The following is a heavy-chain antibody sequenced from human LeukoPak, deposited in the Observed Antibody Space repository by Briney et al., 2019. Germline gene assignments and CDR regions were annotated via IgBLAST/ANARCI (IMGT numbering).Heavy chain of an antibody. V-gene: IGHV1-69*13. CDR2: IIPIFGTA. Sequence: ASVKVSCKASGGTFSSYAISWVRQAPGQGLEWMGGIIPIFGTANYAQKFQGRVTITADESTSTAYMELSSLRSEDTAVYYCTRDHTSYYTMDVWGQGTAVTVSS. CDR1: GGTFSSYA. CDR3: TRDHTSYYTMDV. D-gene: IGHD2-2*02. J-gene: IGHJ6*02.